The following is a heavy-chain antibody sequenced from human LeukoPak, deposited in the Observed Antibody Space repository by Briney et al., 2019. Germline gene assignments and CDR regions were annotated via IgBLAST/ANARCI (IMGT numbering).Heavy chain of an antibody. CDR2: INPSGGST. CDR1: GYTFTSYY. J-gene: IGHJ6*02. CDR3: ARDLNWVTGTTNYYYGMDV. V-gene: IGHV1-46*01. D-gene: IGHD1-7*01. Sequence: ASVKVSCKASGYTFTSYYMHWVRQAPGQGLEWMGIINPSGGSTSYAQKFQGRVTMTRDTSTSTVYMELSSLRSEDTAVYYCARDLNWVTGTTNYYYGMDVWGQGTTVTVSS.